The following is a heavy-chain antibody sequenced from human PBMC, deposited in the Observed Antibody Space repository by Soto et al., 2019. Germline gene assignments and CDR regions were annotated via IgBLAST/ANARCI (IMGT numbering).Heavy chain of an antibody. V-gene: IGHV1-18*01. CDR1: GYTFTSYG. D-gene: IGHD6-13*01. CDR3: AREIAAANYYYYGMDF. CDR2: ISAYNGNT. Sequence: QVQLVQSGAEVKKPGASVKVSCRASGYTFTSYGISWVRQAPGQGLEWMGWISAYNGNTNYAQKLQGRVTMTTDTSTSTAYMELRSLISDDTAVYYGAREIAAANYYYYGMDFWCQGTTVTVSS. J-gene: IGHJ6*02.